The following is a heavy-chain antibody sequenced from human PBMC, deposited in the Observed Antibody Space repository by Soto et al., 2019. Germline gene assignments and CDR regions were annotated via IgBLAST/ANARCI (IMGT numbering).Heavy chain of an antibody. CDR3: AVTPPIGVADPDF. CDR1: GGSIDSLYH. V-gene: IGHV4-39*02. D-gene: IGHD2-21*01. Sequence: PCENLSLTCTVSGGSIDSLYHWGWIRQSPGKGFEWIGRIDDGGNVYYNPSLKVRSKLFVDTSKKRFALNLNSVTATSTSVLCGAVTPPIGVADPDFWGQRT. J-gene: IGHJ4*02. CDR2: IDDGGNV.